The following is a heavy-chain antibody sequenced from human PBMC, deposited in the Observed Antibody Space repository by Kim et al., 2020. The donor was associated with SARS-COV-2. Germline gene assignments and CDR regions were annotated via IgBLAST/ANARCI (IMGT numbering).Heavy chain of an antibody. Sequence: DPVEGRFTISRDNSKNTLYLQMNSLRAEDTAVYYCAKPALTGYYMVAFDIWGQGTMVTVSS. J-gene: IGHJ3*02. D-gene: IGHD3-9*01. CDR3: AKPALTGYYMVAFDI. V-gene: IGHV3-23*01.